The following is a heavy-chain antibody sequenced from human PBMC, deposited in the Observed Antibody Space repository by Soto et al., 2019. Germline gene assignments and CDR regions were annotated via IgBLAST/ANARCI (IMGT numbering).Heavy chain of an antibody. V-gene: IGHV3-23*01. D-gene: IGHD2-21*01. Sequence: EEQILESGGGLVHPGGSLSLSCAASGFLISANAMSWVRQAPGGGLEWVSTISGSAGVAFYADSVRGRFIISRDISKKTIYFQLSTPRADEMARYYCVKGPGVNWFRPWGQGTLVTVSS. CDR3: VKGPGVNWFRP. J-gene: IGHJ5*02. CDR1: GFLISANA. CDR2: ISGSAGVA.